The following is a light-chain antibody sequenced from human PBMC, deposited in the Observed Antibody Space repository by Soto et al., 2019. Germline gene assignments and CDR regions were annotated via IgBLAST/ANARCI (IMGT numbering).Light chain of an antibody. CDR1: QSISSW. CDR2: DAS. J-gene: IGKJ1*01. Sequence: DIQMTQSPSTLSASVGDRVTITCRASQSISSWLAWYQQKPGKAPKLLIYDASSLESGVPSRFSGSGSGTEFTLTISSLQPDDFATYYCQQYNSYSKKTWTFGQGTK. CDR3: QQYNSYSKKTWT. V-gene: IGKV1-5*01.